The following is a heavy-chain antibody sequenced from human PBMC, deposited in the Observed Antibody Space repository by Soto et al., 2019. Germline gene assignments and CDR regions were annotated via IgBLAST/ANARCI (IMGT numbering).Heavy chain of an antibody. CDR2: ISYDGSNK. J-gene: IGHJ3*02. Sequence: QVQLVESGGGVVQPGRSLRLSCAASGFTFSSYGMHWVRQAPGKGLEWVAVISYDGSNKYYADSVKGRFTISRDNSKNTLYLQMNSLRAEDTAVDYCAKAVLTGYYLGAFDIWGQGTMVTVSS. V-gene: IGHV3-30*18. D-gene: IGHD3-9*01. CDR1: GFTFSSYG. CDR3: AKAVLTGYYLGAFDI.